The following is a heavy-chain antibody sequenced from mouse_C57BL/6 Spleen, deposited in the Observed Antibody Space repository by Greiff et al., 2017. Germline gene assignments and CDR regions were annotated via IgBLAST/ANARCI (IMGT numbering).Heavy chain of an antibody. J-gene: IGHJ1*03. CDR2: ISSGGSYT. V-gene: IGHV5-6*01. CDR3: ARYDYDAPYWYFDV. Sequence: VQLKESGGDLVKPGGSLKLSCAASGFTFSSYGMSWVRQTPDKRLEWVATISSGGSYTYYPDSVKGRFTISRDNAKNTLYLQMSSLKSEDTAMYYCARYDYDAPYWYFDVWGTGTTVTVSS. CDR1: GFTFSSYG. D-gene: IGHD2-4*01.